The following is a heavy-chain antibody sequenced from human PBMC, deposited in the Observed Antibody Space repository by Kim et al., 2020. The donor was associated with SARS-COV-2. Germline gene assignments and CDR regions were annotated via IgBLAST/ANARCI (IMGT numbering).Heavy chain of an antibody. D-gene: IGHD3-10*01. V-gene: IGHV3-33*01. J-gene: IGHJ6*02. Sequence: GGSLRLSCAASGVTFSSYGMHWVRQAPGKGLEWVAVIWYDGSNKYYADSVKGRFTISKNNSKNTRFLQMNSLRAEDTAVYYCASDRGLGGGMDVGGQGTTVTVSS. CDR1: GVTFSSYG. CDR2: IWYDGSNK. CDR3: ASDRGLGGGMDV.